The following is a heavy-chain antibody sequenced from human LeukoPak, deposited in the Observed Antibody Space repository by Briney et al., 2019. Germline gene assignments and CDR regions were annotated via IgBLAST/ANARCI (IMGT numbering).Heavy chain of an antibody. CDR1: GFTFSSCA. V-gene: IGHV3-23*01. J-gene: IGHJ4*02. CDR3: AKGSLYYYDSSGPDY. CDR2: ISGRGGST. Sequence: PGGSLRLSCAASGFTFSSCAMSWVRQAPGKGLEWVSAISGRGGSTYYADSVKGRFTISRDNSKNTLYLQMNSLRAEDTAVYYCAKGSLYYYDSSGPDYWGQGTLVTVSS. D-gene: IGHD3-22*01.